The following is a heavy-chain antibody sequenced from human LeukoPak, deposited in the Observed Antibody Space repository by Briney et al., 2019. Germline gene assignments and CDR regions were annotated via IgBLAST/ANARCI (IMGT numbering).Heavy chain of an antibody. CDR3: AKATFGELSNFIFDY. D-gene: IGHD3-10*01. V-gene: IGHV3-9*01. Sequence: GRSLRLSCAASGFTFDDYAMHWVRQAPGKGLEWVSGISWNSGSIGYADSVKGRFTISRDNAKNSLYLQMNSLRAEDTALYYCAKATFGELSNFIFDYWGQATLVTVSS. CDR1: GFTFDDYA. J-gene: IGHJ4*02. CDR2: ISWNSGSI.